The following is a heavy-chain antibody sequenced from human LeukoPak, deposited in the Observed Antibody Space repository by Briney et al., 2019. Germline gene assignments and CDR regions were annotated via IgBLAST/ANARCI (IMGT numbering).Heavy chain of an antibody. V-gene: IGHV3-23*01. J-gene: IGHJ4*02. D-gene: IGHD5-24*01. CDR2: ISGSAGST. CDR1: GFXFSDCA. Sequence: GGSLRLSCAASGFXFSDCAISWVRQAPGRGLEWVSSISGSAGSTYYADSMKGRFTISRDNPKNTLHLEMNSLQAEDTAIYYCTKGMATIRRHIDSWGQGTLVTVSS. CDR3: TKGMATIRRHIDS.